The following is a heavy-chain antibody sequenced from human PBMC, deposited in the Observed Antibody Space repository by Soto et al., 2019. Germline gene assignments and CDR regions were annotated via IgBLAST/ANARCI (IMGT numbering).Heavy chain of an antibody. D-gene: IGHD3-10*01. J-gene: IGHJ6*02. CDR3: ARGLRWGGITMVRGNYYYYYGMDV. Sequence: SETLSLTCAVYGGSFSGYYWIWIRQPPGKGLEWIGEINHSGSTNYNPSLKSRVTISVDTSKNQFSLKLSSVTAADTAVYYCARGLRWGGITMVRGNYYYYYGMDVWGQGTKVTVSS. CDR2: INHSGST. CDR1: GGSFSGYY. V-gene: IGHV4-34*01.